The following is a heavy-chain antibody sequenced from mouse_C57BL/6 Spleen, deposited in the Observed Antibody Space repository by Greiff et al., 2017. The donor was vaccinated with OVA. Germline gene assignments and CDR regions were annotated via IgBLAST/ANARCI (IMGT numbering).Heavy chain of an antibody. D-gene: IGHD2-4*01. V-gene: IGHV1-9*01. CDR3: ARMRNYEYGGFAY. J-gene: IGHJ3*01. CDR1: GYTFTGYW. Sequence: VHLVESGAELMKPGASVKLSCKATGYTFTGYWIEWVKQRPGHGLEWIGEILPGSGSTNYNEKFKGKDTFTADTSSNTAYIQLSSLTTEDSAISYCARMRNYEYGGFAYWGRGTLGTVSA. CDR2: ILPGSGST.